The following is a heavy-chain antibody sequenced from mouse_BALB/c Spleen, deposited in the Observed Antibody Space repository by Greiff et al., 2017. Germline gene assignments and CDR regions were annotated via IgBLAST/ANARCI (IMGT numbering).Heavy chain of an antibody. CDR1: GYTFTSYW. CDR3: GRDYGSNPAWFAY. V-gene: IGHV1S81*02. D-gene: IGHD1-1*01. Sequence: QVQLQQPGAELVKPGASVKLSCKASGYTFTSYWMHWVKQRPGQGLEWIGEINPSNGRTNYNEKFKGKATLTVDKSSSTAHMELLSLTSEDSAVYYCGRDYGSNPAWFAYWGQGTLVTVSA. J-gene: IGHJ3*01. CDR2: INPSNGRT.